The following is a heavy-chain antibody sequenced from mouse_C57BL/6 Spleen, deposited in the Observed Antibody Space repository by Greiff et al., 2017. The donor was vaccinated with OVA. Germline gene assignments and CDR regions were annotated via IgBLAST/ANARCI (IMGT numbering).Heavy chain of an antibody. CDR2: ISAGGSYT. CDR3: ARVPTITTEVADWDFDV. J-gene: IGHJ1*03. V-gene: IGHV5-4*01. CDR1: GFTFSSYA. D-gene: IGHD1-1*01. Sequence: EVQRVEPGGGLVKPGGSLKLSCAASGFTFSSYAMSWVRQTPEKRLEWVATISAGGSYTYYTDNVKGRYTISIDNAKNNLYLQISHLKSEDTAMYYCARVPTITTEVADWDFDVWGTGTTVTVSS.